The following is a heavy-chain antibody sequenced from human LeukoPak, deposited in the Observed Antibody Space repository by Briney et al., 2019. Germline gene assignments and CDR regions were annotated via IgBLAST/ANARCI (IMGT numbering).Heavy chain of an antibody. V-gene: IGHV4-4*07. D-gene: IGHD3-10*01. CDR1: GGSISSYY. CDR2: IYTSGST. CDR3: ARAPTMVRGPNYYYYYMDV. Sequence: SETLSLTCTVPGGSISSYYWSWIRQPAGKGLEWIGRIYTSGSTNYNPSLKSRVTISVDKSKNQFSLKLSSVTAADTAVYYCARAPTMVRGPNYYYYYMDVWGKGTTVTVSS. J-gene: IGHJ6*03.